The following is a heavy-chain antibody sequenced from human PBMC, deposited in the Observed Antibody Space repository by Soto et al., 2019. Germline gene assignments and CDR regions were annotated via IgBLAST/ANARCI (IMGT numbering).Heavy chain of an antibody. J-gene: IGHJ5*02. D-gene: IGHD2-2*01. Sequence: PRESLRLSCAASGFTFSNFGMTWVRQAPGEGLEWVSSISGTDDYTYSADSAKGRFTISSENARNTLFIHMNNLTADDKAVYYCANRSLQYASAIQAFFHPRGLANPVPVSS. CDR2: ISGTDDYT. CDR1: GFTFSNFG. V-gene: IGHV3-23*01. CDR3: ANRSLQYASAIQAFFHP.